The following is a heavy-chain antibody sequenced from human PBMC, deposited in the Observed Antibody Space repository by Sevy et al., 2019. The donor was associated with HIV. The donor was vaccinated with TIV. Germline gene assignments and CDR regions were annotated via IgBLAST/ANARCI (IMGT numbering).Heavy chain of an antibody. CDR2: ISYDGTDT. Sequence: GGSLRLSCAASGFTFNTYGMHWVRQTPGKGLEWVAVISYDGTDTYYADSLKGRFTISKDNSKNTLSLQMNSLRVEDTAVYYCAKAAIVVVSASPNCFDSWGPGTVVTVSS. CDR1: GFTFNTYG. CDR3: AKAAIVVVSASPNCFDS. D-gene: IGHD2-21*02. V-gene: IGHV3-30*18. J-gene: IGHJ4*02.